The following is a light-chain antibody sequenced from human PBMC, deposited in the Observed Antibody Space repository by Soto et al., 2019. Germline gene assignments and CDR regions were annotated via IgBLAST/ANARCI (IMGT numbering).Light chain of an antibody. CDR3: QTWGTGSAIVV. Sequence: QPVLTQSPSASASLGASVKLTCTLSSGHSNYAIAWHQQQPEKGPRYLMKVNSGGSHIKGDGIPDRFSGSSSGAERYLLISSLQSEDEADYYCQTWGTGSAIVVFGGGTQLTVL. CDR1: SGHSNYA. J-gene: IGLJ7*01. CDR2: VNSGGSH. V-gene: IGLV4-69*01.